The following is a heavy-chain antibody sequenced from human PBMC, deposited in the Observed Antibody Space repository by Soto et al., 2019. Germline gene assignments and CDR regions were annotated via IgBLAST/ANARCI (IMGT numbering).Heavy chain of an antibody. CDR1: GFTFSSYA. CDR3: AKDHCTNGVCFDFDY. CDR2: ISGSGGST. Sequence: EVQLLESGGGLVQPGGSLRLSCAASGFTFSSYAMSWVRQAPGKGLEWVSAISGSGGSTYYADSVKGRFTISRDNSKDTLYLQMNGLRAEDTAVYYCAKDHCTNGVCFDFDYWGQGTLVTVSS. J-gene: IGHJ4*02. V-gene: IGHV3-23*01. D-gene: IGHD2-8*01.